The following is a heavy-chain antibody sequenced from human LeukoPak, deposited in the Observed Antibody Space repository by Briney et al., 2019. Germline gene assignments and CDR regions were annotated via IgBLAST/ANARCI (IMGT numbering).Heavy chain of an antibody. CDR3: AGRIIADGNDAFPT. CDR1: SGSISSYY. D-gene: IGHD6-13*01. CDR2: IYYSGST. J-gene: IGHJ3*02. Sequence: SESLSLTCTVSSGSISSYYWSWIRQPPGKGLEWIGSIYYSGSTNYNPSLKSRVTISIDTSNNQFSLKVSSVTAADTAVYYCAGRIIADGNDAFPTWGQGTRVTVSS. V-gene: IGHV4-59*08.